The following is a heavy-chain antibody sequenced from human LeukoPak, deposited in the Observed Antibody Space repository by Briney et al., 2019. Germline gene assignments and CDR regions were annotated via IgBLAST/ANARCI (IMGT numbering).Heavy chain of an antibody. CDR2: IYYSGST. CDR3: ASYLG. CDR1: DGSIISYY. J-gene: IGHJ4*02. Sequence: PSETLSLTCTVSDGSIISYYWSWIRRSPGKGLEWIGYIYYSGSTYYNPSLKSRVTISVDTSKNQFSLKLSSVTAADTAVYYCASYLGWGQGTLVTVSS. D-gene: IGHD3-16*01. V-gene: IGHV4-59*08.